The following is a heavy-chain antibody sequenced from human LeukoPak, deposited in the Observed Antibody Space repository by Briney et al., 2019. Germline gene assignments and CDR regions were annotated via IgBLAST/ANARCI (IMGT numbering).Heavy chain of an antibody. CDR3: ARDGIYSTSFDAYDI. D-gene: IGHD6-6*01. Sequence: ASVKVSFKASVYTFTAYYLHWVRQAPGQGLEWMGWVSPKSGGTSYAQKFQGRVTMTRDTSITTAYMELSSLTSDDTAMYYCARDGIYSTSFDAYDIWGQGTMVTVSS. J-gene: IGHJ3*02. CDR1: VYTFTAYY. V-gene: IGHV1-2*02. CDR2: VSPKSGGT.